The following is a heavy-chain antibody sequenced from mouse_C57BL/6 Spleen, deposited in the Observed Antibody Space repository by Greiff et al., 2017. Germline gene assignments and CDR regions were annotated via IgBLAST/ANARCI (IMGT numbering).Heavy chain of an antibody. V-gene: IGHV1-61*01. D-gene: IGHD3-2*02. CDR2: IYPSDSET. CDR3: AKDSSGYGDYYAMDD. Sequence: QVQLQQPGAELVRPGSSVKLSCKASGYTFTSYWMDWVKQRPGQGLEWIGNIYPSDSETHYNQKFKDKATLTVDKSSSTAYMQLSSLTSEDSAVYYCAKDSSGYGDYYAMDDWGQGTSVTVSS. CDR1: GYTFTSYW. J-gene: IGHJ4*01.